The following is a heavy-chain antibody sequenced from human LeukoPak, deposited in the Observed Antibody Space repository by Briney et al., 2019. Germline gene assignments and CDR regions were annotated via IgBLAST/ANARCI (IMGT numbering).Heavy chain of an antibody. D-gene: IGHD3-3*01. Sequence: ASVKVSCKASGYTFTDYYMHWVRQAPGQGLEWMGWINPNSGGTNYAQKFQGRVTMTRGTSISTAYMELSRLRSDDTAVYYCARDITIFGVVTILGYYYYGMDVWGQGTTVTVSS. J-gene: IGHJ6*02. CDR3: ARDITIFGVVTILGYYYYGMDV. V-gene: IGHV1-2*02. CDR2: INPNSGGT. CDR1: GYTFTDYY.